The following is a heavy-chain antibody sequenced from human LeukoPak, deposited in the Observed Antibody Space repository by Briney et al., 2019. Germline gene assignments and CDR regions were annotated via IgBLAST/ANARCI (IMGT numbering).Heavy chain of an antibody. V-gene: IGHV3-23*01. D-gene: IGHD6-25*01. Sequence: PGGSLRLSCAASGFSFDDYGMSWVRQAPGKGLDWVSAISGSGGSTYYADSVKGRFTISRDNSKNTLYLQMNSLRAEDTAVYYCAKGSKRVGRMNFDYWGQGTLVTVSS. J-gene: IGHJ4*02. CDR2: ISGSGGST. CDR3: AKGSKRVGRMNFDY. CDR1: GFSFDDYG.